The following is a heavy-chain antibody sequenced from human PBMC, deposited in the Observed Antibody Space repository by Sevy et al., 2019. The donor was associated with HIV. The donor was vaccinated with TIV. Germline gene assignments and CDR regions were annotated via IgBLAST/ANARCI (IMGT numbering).Heavy chain of an antibody. J-gene: IGHJ3*02. D-gene: IGHD7-27*01. Sequence: GGSLRLSCAASGLSVSRNYLSWVRQAPGKGLEWVSVIYAGGSTYYADSVKGGLTVSRDKAKKTLYYQMNSLRAEDTAVYYCASQLGIGAFDIWGQGTMVTVSS. V-gene: IGHV3-53*01. CDR3: ASQLGIGAFDI. CDR1: GLSVSRNY. CDR2: IYAGGST.